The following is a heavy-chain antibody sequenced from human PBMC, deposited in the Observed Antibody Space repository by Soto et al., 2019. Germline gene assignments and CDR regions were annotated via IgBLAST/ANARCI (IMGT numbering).Heavy chain of an antibody. CDR2: VNPGGYST. Sequence: EVQLLQSGGGLVQPGGSLRLSCAASGFTFTSYSMTWVRQTPGKGLEWVAAVNPGGYSTYYADSVKVRFTISRDNSNKTLYLQMNSLRAEDTAVYYCAKDLRAGSGYDFDYRDQGTLVTVSS. V-gene: IGHV3-23*01. CDR3: AKDLRAGSGYDFDY. J-gene: IGHJ4*02. CDR1: GFTFTSYS. D-gene: IGHD5-12*01.